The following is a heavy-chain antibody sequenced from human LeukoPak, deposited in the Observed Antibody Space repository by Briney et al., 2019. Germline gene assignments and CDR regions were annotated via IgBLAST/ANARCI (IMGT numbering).Heavy chain of an antibody. J-gene: IGHJ4*02. V-gene: IGHV4-39*01. D-gene: IGHD2-21*02. CDR2: IYYSGST. CDR1: GGSISSSSYY. CDR3: ARHPQGDGGDYFIDY. Sequence: SGTLSLTCTVSGGSISSSSYYWGWIRQPPGKGLEWIGSIYYSGSTYYNPSLKSRVTISVDTSKNQFSLKLSSVTAADTAVYYCARHPQGDGGDYFIDYWGQGTLVTVSS.